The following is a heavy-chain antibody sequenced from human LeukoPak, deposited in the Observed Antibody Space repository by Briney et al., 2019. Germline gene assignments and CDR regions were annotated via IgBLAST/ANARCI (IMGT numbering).Heavy chain of an antibody. CDR2: IRYDGSNK. CDR1: GFTFSSYG. V-gene: IGHV3-30*02. Sequence: GGSLRLSCAASGFTFSSYGMHWVRQAPGKGLEWVAFIRYDGSNKYYADSVKGRFTISRDNSKNTLYLQMNSLRAEDTAVYYCANGEAIFGVVHPLGAFDIWGHGTMVTVSS. J-gene: IGHJ3*02. D-gene: IGHD3-3*01. CDR3: ANGEAIFGVVHPLGAFDI.